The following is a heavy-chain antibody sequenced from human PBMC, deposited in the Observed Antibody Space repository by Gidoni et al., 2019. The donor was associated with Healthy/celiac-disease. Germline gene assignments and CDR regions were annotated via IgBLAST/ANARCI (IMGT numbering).Heavy chain of an antibody. CDR2: IWYDGSNK. J-gene: IGHJ4*02. CDR1: GFTFSSYG. CDR3: ARDWGQRWLQFDVLDY. V-gene: IGHV3-33*01. Sequence: QVQLVESGGGVVQPGRSLRLSCAASGFTFSSYGMHWVRQAPGKGLEWVAVIWYDGSNKYYADAVKGRFTISRDNSKNTLYLQMNSLRAEDTAVYYCARDWGQRWLQFDVLDYWGQGTLVTVSS. D-gene: IGHD5-12*01.